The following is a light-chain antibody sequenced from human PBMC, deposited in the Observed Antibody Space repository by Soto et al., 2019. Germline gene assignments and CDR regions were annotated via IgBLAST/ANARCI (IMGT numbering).Light chain of an antibody. CDR3: QQYNSYSRT. V-gene: IGKV1-5*03. Sequence: DIQMTQSPSTLSASVGDRVTITCRARQSISGWLAWYQQKPGKAPKLLIYKASSLESGVPSRFSGSGSGTEFTLTISSLQPDDFATYYCQQYNSYSRTFGQGTKVDIK. CDR1: QSISGW. CDR2: KAS. J-gene: IGKJ1*01.